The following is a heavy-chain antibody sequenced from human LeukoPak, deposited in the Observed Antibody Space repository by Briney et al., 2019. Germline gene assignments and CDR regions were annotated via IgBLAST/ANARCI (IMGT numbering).Heavy chain of an antibody. Sequence: GGSLRLSCIVSGFSFGTYAMSWDRQAPGKGLEWLSHITSGSITTHYADSVKGRFTVSRDNPKNSLYLQMNSLRDEDTAVYYCARVVYYSGSYQDYWGQGTLVTVSS. J-gene: IGHJ4*02. D-gene: IGHD3-10*01. CDR3: ARVVYYSGSYQDY. V-gene: IGHV3-48*02. CDR1: GFSFGTYA. CDR2: ITSGSITT.